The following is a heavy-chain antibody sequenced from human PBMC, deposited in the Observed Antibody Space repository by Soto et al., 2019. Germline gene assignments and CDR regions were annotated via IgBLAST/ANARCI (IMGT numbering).Heavy chain of an antibody. CDR1: GFTFSSYS. CDR2: IRSNSGDK. CDR3: ASEYGDHLKFFDY. Sequence: GGSLRLSCAPSGFTFSSYSLNWVRQAPGTGLEWVAYIRSNSGDKYYVDSVKGRFTISRDNAKNSVYLQMNSLRVEDTAIYYCASEYGDHLKFFDYWGPGTLVTVSS. V-gene: IGHV3-21*06. D-gene: IGHD4-17*01. J-gene: IGHJ4*02.